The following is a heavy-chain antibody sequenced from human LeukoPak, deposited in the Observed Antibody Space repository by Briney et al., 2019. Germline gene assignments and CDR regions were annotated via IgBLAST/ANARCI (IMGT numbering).Heavy chain of an antibody. D-gene: IGHD3-16*01. CDR3: VRGGGDEEFYYYGMDV. Sequence: PGGSLRLSCAASGFDFSSYNMIWVRQSPGKGLEWVSSISSFDDSTYYADSLKGRFTISRDNAKNSLSLQMHSLRAEDTAVYYCVRGGGDEEFYYYGMDVWGQGTTVIVSS. CDR2: ISSFDDST. V-gene: IGHV3-21*01. CDR1: GFDFSSYN. J-gene: IGHJ6*02.